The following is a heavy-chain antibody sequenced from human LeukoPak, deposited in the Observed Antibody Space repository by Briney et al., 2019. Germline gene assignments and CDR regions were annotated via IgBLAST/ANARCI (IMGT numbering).Heavy chain of an antibody. CDR2: ISYEGSKK. Sequence: PGGSLRLSCAASGFTFSNYAMHWVRQAPGKGLEWVSVISYEGSKKYYADSVKGRFTISRDNSKNTVHLQMNSLSTEDTAVYYCAKEGYLWFGELLLFDYWGQGTLVTVSS. J-gene: IGHJ4*02. V-gene: IGHV3-30*04. CDR3: AKEGYLWFGELLLFDY. CDR1: GFTFSNYA. D-gene: IGHD3-10*01.